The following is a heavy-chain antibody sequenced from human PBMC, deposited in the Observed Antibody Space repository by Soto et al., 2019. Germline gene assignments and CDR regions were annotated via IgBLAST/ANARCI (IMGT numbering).Heavy chain of an antibody. Sequence: PSETLSLTCTVSGGSISSGDYYRSWIRQPPGKGLEWIGYIYYSGSTYYNPSLKSRVTISVDTSKNQFSLKLSSVTAADTAVYYCARVHSNYYYGMDVWGQGTTVTVSS. D-gene: IGHD4-4*01. J-gene: IGHJ6*02. CDR3: ARVHSNYYYGMDV. CDR1: GGSISSGDYY. V-gene: IGHV4-30-4*01. CDR2: IYYSGST.